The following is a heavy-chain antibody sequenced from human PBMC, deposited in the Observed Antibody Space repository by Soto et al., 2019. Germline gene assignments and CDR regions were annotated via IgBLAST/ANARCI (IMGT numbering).Heavy chain of an antibody. V-gene: IGHV3-23*01. CDR3: AKVDVSTAGSFDY. Sequence: RGGSLRLSCVASGFTFSRHGLSWVRQAPGKGLEWVSTINPSGDSTFYADSVKGRFTISRDNSKNTVYLQMNSLSVGDTAVYLCAKVDVSTAGSFDYWGQGALVTVSS. CDR2: INPSGDST. J-gene: IGHJ4*02. D-gene: IGHD6-13*01. CDR1: GFTFSRHG.